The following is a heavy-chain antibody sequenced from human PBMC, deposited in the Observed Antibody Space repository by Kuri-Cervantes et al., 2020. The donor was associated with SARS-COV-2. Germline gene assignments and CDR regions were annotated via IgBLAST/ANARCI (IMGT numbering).Heavy chain of an antibody. Sequence: LSLTCATSGFTFSSYAMHWVRQAPGKGLEYVSAISSNGGSTYYANSVKGRFTISRDNSKNTLYLQMSSLRAEDTAVYYCAKVVSYRYYYYMDVWGKGTTVTVSS. CDR2: ISSNGGST. J-gene: IGHJ6*03. CDR3: AKVVSYRYYYYMDV. D-gene: IGHD1-26*01. V-gene: IGHV3-64*01. CDR1: GFTFSSYA.